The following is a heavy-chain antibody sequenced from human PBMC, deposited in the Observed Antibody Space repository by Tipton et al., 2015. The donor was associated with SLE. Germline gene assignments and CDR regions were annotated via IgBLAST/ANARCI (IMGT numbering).Heavy chain of an antibody. D-gene: IGHD2-21*01. CDR1: GFKFDKYG. V-gene: IGHV3-9*01. CDR3: TTDLTPGGADV. J-gene: IGHJ6*02. Sequence: SLRLSCAVTGFKFDKYGIHWVRQPPGKGLEWVSGIYWNSGEAGYADSVKGRFTVSRDSAKSSSYLEMNSLRIEDTALYYCTTDLTPGGADVWGRGTTVIVSS. CDR2: IYWNSGEA.